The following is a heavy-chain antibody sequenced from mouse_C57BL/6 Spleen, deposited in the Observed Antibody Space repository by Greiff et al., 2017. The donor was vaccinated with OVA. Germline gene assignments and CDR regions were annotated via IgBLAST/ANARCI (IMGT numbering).Heavy chain of an antibody. CDR3: ALWDDYALMGY. CDR2: IRNIANGYTT. Sequence: EVQLVESGGGLVQPGGSLSLSCAASGFTFTDYYMSWVSQPPGKALEWLGCIRNIANGYTTEYSASVKGRFNISRDNSQSILYLQMKALRAGDSATYYCALWDDYALMGYWGQRTSVTVSS. CDR1: GFTFTDYY. V-gene: IGHV7-3*01. D-gene: IGHD2-4*01. J-gene: IGHJ4*01.